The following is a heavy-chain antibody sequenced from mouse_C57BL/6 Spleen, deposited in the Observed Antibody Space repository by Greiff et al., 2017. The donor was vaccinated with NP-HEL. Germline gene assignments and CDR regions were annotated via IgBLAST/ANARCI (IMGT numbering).Heavy chain of an antibody. CDR2: FHPYNDDT. D-gene: IGHD1-1*01. Sequence: QVQPQQSGAELVKPGASVKMFRKASGYTFSTYPIAWMKQNHGKSLEWIGNFHPYNDDTKYNEKFKGKATLTVEKSSSTVYLELSRLTSDDSAVYYCARCDGSRFYCYFDVWGTGTTVTVSS. V-gene: IGHV1-47*01. CDR3: ARCDGSRFYCYFDV. J-gene: IGHJ1*03. CDR1: GYTFSTYP.